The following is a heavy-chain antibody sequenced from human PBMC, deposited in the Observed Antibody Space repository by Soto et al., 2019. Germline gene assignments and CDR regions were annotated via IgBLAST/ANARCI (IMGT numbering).Heavy chain of an antibody. CDR1: GFTFSNYG. CDR3: ARASRSSSTEPAVDY. V-gene: IGHV3-30*03. D-gene: IGHD6-13*01. J-gene: IGHJ4*02. CDR2: ISYDGSNK. Sequence: QVQLAESGGGVVQPGRSLRLSCAASGFTFSNYGMHWVRQAPGKGLEWVAVISYDGSNKYYEDSVKGRVTISRDNSKNPRGLQMNSLRPEDTAVYDCARASRSSSTEPAVDYWGQGTVVTVSP.